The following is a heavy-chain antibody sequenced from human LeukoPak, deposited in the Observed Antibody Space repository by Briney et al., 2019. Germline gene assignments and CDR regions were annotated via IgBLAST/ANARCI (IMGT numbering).Heavy chain of an antibody. V-gene: IGHV3-7*01. CDR1: GFTFSSYW. Sequence: GGSLRLSCSASGFTFSSYWMSWVRQAPGKGLEWVANINQDGSVKYHVDSVKGRFTISRDNARNSLYLQMNSLRAEDTAVYYCAREKTRRDGYKSFDYWGQGTLVTVSS. J-gene: IGHJ4*02. D-gene: IGHD5-24*01. CDR2: INQDGSVK. CDR3: AREKTRRDGYKSFDY.